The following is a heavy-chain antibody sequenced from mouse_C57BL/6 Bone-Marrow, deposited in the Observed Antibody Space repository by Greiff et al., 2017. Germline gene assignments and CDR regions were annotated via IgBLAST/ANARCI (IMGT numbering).Heavy chain of an antibody. D-gene: IGHD1-1*01. CDR3: ARFDYYGSSYVLYAMDY. V-gene: IGHV1-85*01. J-gene: IGHJ4*01. Sequence: QVQLQQSGPELVKPGASVKLSCKASGYTFTSYDINWVKQRPGQGLEWIGWIYPRDGSTKYNEKFKGKATLTVDTSSSPAYMEIHSLTSEDSAVYFCARFDYYGSSYVLYAMDYWGQGTSVTVSS. CDR2: IYPRDGST. CDR1: GYTFTSYD.